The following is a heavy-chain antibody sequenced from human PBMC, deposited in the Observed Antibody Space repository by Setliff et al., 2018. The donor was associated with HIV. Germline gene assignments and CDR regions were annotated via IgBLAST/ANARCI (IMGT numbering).Heavy chain of an antibody. Sequence: GGSLRLSCVASGFASGKVFSSYWMSWVRQAPGKGPEWVANIKQDGSEKYFVDSVKGRFTISRDNAKDSMFLQMNSLRGEETAVYYCATNFLYDILTGYFPYQFDQWGQGTLVTVSS. CDR1: GFASGKVFSSYW. J-gene: IGHJ4*02. D-gene: IGHD3-9*01. CDR3: ATNFLYDILTGYFPYQFDQ. CDR2: IKQDGSEK. V-gene: IGHV3-7*01.